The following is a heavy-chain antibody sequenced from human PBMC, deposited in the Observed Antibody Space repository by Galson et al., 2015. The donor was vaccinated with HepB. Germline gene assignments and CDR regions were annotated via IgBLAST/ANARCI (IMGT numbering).Heavy chain of an antibody. D-gene: IGHD5-18*01. V-gene: IGHV3-11*01. CDR2: ISSSGSTI. J-gene: IGHJ4*02. CDR3: ARARLGGIQLWSHFDY. CDR1: GFTFSDYY. Sequence: SLRLSCAASGFTFSDYYMSWIRQAPGKGLEWVSYISSSGSTIYYADSVKGRFTISRDNAKNSLYLQMNSLRAEDTAVYYCARARLGGIQLWSHFDYWGQGTLVTVSS.